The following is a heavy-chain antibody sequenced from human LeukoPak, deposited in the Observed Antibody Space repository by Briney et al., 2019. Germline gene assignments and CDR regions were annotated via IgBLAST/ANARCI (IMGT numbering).Heavy chain of an antibody. D-gene: IGHD6-6*01. CDR1: GFTFSAYA. J-gene: IGHJ4*02. CDR2: ITTGGSSI. Sequence: GGSLRLSCAASGFTFSAYAMTWVRQAAGKGLECVSHITTGGSSIFYADSVKGRFTISRDNAKNSLYLQMNSLRVEDTAVYYCTRGGAARPDYWGQGTLVTVSS. CDR3: TRGGAARPDY. V-gene: IGHV3-48*04.